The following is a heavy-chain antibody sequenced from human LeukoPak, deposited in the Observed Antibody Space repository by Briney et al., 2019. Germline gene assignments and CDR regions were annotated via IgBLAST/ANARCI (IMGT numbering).Heavy chain of an antibody. J-gene: IGHJ4*02. V-gene: IGHV3-21*01. CDR3: ASRIAAAGEVGY. CDR1: GFTFSSYS. CDR2: ISSSSSYI. D-gene: IGHD6-13*01. Sequence: GGSLRLSCAASGFTFSSYSMNWVRQAPGKGLEWVSSISSSSSYIYYADSVKGRFTISRDNAKNSLYLQMNSLRAEDTAVYYCASRIAAAGEVGYWGQGTLVTVSS.